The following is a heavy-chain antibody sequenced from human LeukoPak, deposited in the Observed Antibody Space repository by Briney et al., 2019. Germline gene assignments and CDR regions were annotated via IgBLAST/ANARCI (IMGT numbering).Heavy chain of an antibody. D-gene: IGHD2-15*01. Sequence: ASVKVSCKASGGTFSSYAISWVRQAPGQGLEWMGGIIPIFGTANYAQKFQGRVTITADESTSTAYMELSSLRSEDAAVYYCARGFVSFFDYWGQGTLVTVSS. J-gene: IGHJ4*02. CDR3: ARGFVSFFDY. CDR2: IIPIFGTA. CDR1: GGTFSSYA. V-gene: IGHV1-69*13.